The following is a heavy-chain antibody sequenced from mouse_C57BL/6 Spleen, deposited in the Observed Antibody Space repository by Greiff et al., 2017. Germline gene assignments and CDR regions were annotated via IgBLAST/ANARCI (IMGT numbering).Heavy chain of an antibody. CDR3: ASYNYGSCPFDY. D-gene: IGHD1-1*01. Sequence: QVQLQQPGAELVKPGASVKLSCKASGYAFTSYWMHWVKQRPGQGLEWIGMLHPDSGGTNYNEKFKSKATLTVDKSYSTAYMQLSSLTSADSAVYYCASYNYGSCPFDYWGQGTTLTVSS. CDR1: GYAFTSYW. V-gene: IGHV1-64*01. CDR2: LHPDSGGT. J-gene: IGHJ2*01.